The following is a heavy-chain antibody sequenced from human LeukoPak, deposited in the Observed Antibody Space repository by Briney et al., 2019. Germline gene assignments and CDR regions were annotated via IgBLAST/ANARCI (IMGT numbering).Heavy chain of an antibody. J-gene: IGHJ4*02. CDR1: GYTFTSYD. CDR2: MNPNSGNT. CDR3: VLLYSSGYPIVDY. Sequence: ASVKVSCKASGYTFTSYDINWGRQATGQGLEWMGWMNPNSGNTGYAQKFQGRVTMTRNTSISTAYMELSSLRSEDTAVYYCVLLYSSGYPIVDYWGQGTLVTVSS. D-gene: IGHD6-19*01. V-gene: IGHV1-8*01.